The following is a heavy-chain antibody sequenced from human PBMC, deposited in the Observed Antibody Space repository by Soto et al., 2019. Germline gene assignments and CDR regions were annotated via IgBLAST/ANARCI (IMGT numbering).Heavy chain of an antibody. Sequence: SETLSLTCAVSGGSISGSYYYWAWLRQSPGKGPEWIGSVFYTGFTSYNPSLESRVSVSVDTSKSQFSLKLTSVTAADTAVYYCAARGFTYGYPFDSWGQGTLVTVSS. J-gene: IGHJ4*02. V-gene: IGHV4-39*01. CDR1: GGSISGSYYY. CDR3: AARGFTYGYPFDS. D-gene: IGHD5-18*01. CDR2: VFYTGFT.